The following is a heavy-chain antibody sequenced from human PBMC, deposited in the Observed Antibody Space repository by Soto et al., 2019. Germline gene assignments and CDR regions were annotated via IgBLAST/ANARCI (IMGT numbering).Heavy chain of an antibody. CDR1: GGSISSSSYY. V-gene: IGHV4-39*02. Sequence: QLQLQESGPGLVKPSETLSFTCTVSGGSISSSSYYWGWIRQPPGKGLEWIGSIYYSGSTYYNPSLKSRVTISVDTSKNQFSLKLSSVTAADTAVYYCAGDGTYGDYALGAFDIWGQGTMVTVSS. CDR2: IYYSGST. CDR3: AGDGTYGDYALGAFDI. D-gene: IGHD4-17*01. J-gene: IGHJ3*02.